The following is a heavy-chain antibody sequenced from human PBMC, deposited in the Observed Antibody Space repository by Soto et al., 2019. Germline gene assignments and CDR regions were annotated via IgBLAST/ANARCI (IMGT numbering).Heavy chain of an antibody. CDR3: ARDMDPYDFWSGLSPQFDY. Sequence: ALVKAAGKPAGYTFSSYAMPWLSQAPGQRLEWMGWINAGNGNTKYSQKFQGRVTITRDTSASTAYMELSSLRSEDTAVYYCARDMDPYDFWSGLSPQFDYWGQGTLVTVSS. CDR1: GYTFSSYA. D-gene: IGHD3-3*01. J-gene: IGHJ4*02. V-gene: IGHV1-3*01. CDR2: INAGNGNT.